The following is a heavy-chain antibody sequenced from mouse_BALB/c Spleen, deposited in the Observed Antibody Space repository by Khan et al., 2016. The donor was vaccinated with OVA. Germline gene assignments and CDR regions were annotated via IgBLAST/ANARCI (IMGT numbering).Heavy chain of an antibody. CDR1: GFSLSNYG. D-gene: IGHD1-3*01. Sequence: QVQLKESGPGLVAPSQTLSITCTVSGFSLSNYGVHWVRQPPGKGLEWLGVIWAGGSTNHNSALMSRLSISKDDSKSQGFLKMNSLQTDDTAMYYCARAFYNGAWFAYWGQGTLVTVSA. CDR2: IWAGGST. J-gene: IGHJ3*01. CDR3: ARAFYNGAWFAY. V-gene: IGHV2-9*02.